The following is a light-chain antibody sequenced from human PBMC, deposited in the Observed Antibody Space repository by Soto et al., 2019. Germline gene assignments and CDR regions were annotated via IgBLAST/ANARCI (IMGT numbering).Light chain of an antibody. CDR2: EGS. J-gene: IGLJ1*01. CDR1: SSDVGSYNL. CDR3: CSYAGSSTYV. Sequence: LTQPASVSGSPGQSITISRTGTSSDVGSYNLVSWYQQHPGKAPKLMIYEGSKRPSGASNRFSGSKSGNTASLTISGLQAEDEADYYCCSYAGSSTYVFGTGTKVTVL. V-gene: IGLV2-23*01.